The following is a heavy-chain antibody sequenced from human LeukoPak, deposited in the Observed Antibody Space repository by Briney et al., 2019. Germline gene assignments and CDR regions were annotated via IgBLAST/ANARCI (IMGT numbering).Heavy chain of an antibody. CDR2: INPNSGGT. Sequence: ASVKVSCKASGYTFTGYYMHWVRQAPGQGLEWMGWINPNSGGTNYAQKFQGRVTMTRDASISTAYMELSRLRSDDTAVYYCARGGIAAAGPLIDYWGQGTLVTVSS. CDR1: GYTFTGYY. V-gene: IGHV1-2*02. CDR3: ARGGIAAAGPLIDY. J-gene: IGHJ4*02. D-gene: IGHD6-13*01.